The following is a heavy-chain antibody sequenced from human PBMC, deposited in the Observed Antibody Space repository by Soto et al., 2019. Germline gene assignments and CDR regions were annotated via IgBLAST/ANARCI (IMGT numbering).Heavy chain of an antibody. CDR1: GGSISSYY. D-gene: IGHD6-19*01. V-gene: IGHV4-4*07. CDR2: IYTSGST. J-gene: IGHJ6*02. Sequence: PSETLSLTCTVSGGSISSYYWSWIRQPAGKGLEWIGRIYTSGSTNYNPSLKSRVTMSVDTSKNQFSLKLSSVTAADTAVYYCARDQISGWYPAPYYYYGMGVWGQGTTVTVSS. CDR3: ARDQISGWYPAPYYYYGMGV.